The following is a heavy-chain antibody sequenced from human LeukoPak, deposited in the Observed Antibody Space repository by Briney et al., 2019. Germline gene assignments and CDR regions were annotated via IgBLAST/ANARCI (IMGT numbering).Heavy chain of an antibody. CDR3: ARQPPQYYGMDV. J-gene: IGHJ6*02. V-gene: IGHV4-4*07. D-gene: IGHD1-14*01. Sequence: SETLSLTCTVSGGSFSNYYWSWIRQPAGKGLEWIGRIYTSGSTNYNPSVKSRVTMSVDTSNNQFSRKLTSVTAADTAVYYCARQPPQYYGMDVWGQGTTVTVSS. CDR1: GGSFSNYY. CDR2: IYTSGST.